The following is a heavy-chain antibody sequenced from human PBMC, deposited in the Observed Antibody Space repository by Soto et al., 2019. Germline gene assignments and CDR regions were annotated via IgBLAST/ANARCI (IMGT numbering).Heavy chain of an antibody. CDR3: AKDCRYCSSTSRYPYDY. CDR1: GFTLSTYT. V-gene: IGHV3-23*01. J-gene: IGHJ4*02. CDR2: ISGSGGST. Sequence: GGSLRLSCAASGFTLSTYTMHWVRQAPGKGLEWVSAISGSGGSTYYADSVKGRFTISRDNSKNTLYLQMNSLRAEDTAVYYCAKDCRYCSSTSRYPYDYWGQGTLVTVSS. D-gene: IGHD2-2*01.